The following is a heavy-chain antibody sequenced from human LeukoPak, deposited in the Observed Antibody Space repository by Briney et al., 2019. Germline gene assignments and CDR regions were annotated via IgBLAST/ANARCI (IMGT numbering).Heavy chain of an antibody. CDR1: GFTFSSLW. J-gene: IGHJ4*02. D-gene: IGHD5-12*01. V-gene: IGHV3-7*01. Sequence: PGGSLRLSSAASGFTFSSLWMTWVRQAPGKGLEWVANINQDGSEKYYVDSVKGRFTISRDSAKNSVYLQMNSLRVEDTAVYYCARDGGVSGYDLLDYWGQGTLVTVSS. CDR3: ARDGGVSGYDLLDY. CDR2: INQDGSEK.